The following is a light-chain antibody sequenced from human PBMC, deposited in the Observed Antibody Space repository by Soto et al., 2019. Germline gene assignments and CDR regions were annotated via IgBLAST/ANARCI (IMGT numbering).Light chain of an antibody. J-gene: IGLJ1*01. CDR1: ISNIGSNY. V-gene: IGLV1-44*01. Sequence: QSVLTQPPSASGTPGQRGTISCSGIISNIGSNYVNWYQHLPGTAPKLLIYSDDQRPSGVPDRFSGSKSGTSASLAISGLQSEDEADYFCAAWNDNPNGPGYVFGTGTKVTVL. CDR3: AAWNDNPNGPGYV. CDR2: SDD.